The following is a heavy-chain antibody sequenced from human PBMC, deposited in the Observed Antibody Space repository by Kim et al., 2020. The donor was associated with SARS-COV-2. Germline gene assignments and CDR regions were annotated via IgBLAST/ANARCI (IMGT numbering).Heavy chain of an antibody. CDR3: GRAGAVAATKLYYYGLDV. D-gene: IGHD6-19*01. J-gene: IGHJ6*02. V-gene: IGHV3-72*01. CDR2: SRNKANSYTT. CDR1: GFSLSDHY. Sequence: GGSLRLSCAASGFSLSDHYMDWVRQAPGKGLEWVGRSRNKANSYTTDYAASVKGRFTISRDDSKSSLYLQMNSLKTEDTAVYYCGRAGAVAATKLYYYGLDVWGQGTTVIVSS.